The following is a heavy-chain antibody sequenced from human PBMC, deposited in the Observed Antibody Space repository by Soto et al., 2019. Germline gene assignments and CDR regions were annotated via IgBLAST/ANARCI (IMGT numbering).Heavy chain of an antibody. CDR2: IRSKANTYAT. Sequence: EVQLVESGGGLVKPGGSLKLSCAASGFTFSGSAMHWVRQAPGKGLEWVGGIRSKANTYATAYDAPGKGTFTIYRDESKNTAYLQMNNLKAEDTAVYYCTRHGGYYFWGGYSSLNAAYGMDVWGQGTTVTGSS. CDR3: TRHGGYYFWGGYSSLNAAYGMDV. D-gene: IGHD3-3*01. J-gene: IGHJ6*01. V-gene: IGHV3-73*02. CDR1: GFTFSGSA.